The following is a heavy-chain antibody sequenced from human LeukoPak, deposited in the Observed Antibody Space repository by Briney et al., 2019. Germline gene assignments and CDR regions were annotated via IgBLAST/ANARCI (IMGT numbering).Heavy chain of an antibody. V-gene: IGHV4-39*01. J-gene: IGHJ5*02. CDR2: IYYSGST. D-gene: IGHD4-17*01. Sequence: SETLSLTCAVSGGSISSSSYYWGWIRQPPGRGLEWIGSIYYSGSTYYNPSLKSRVTISVDTSKNQFSLNLSSVTAADTAVHYCAHDYGDYFEDWFDPWGQGTLVTVSS. CDR3: AHDYGDYFEDWFDP. CDR1: GGSISSSSYY.